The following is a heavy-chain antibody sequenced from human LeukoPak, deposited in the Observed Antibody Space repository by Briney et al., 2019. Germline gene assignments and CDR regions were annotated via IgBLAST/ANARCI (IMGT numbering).Heavy chain of an antibody. Sequence: ASVKVSCKASGGTFSSYAISWVRQAPGQGLEWMGGIIPIFGTANYAQKFQGRVTIPADKSTSTAYMELSSLRSEDTAVYSCARGYCSGGSCYKVYWGRGTLVTVSS. V-gene: IGHV1-69*06. CDR1: GGTFSSYA. D-gene: IGHD2-15*01. CDR3: ARGYCSGGSCYKVY. J-gene: IGHJ4*02. CDR2: IIPIFGTA.